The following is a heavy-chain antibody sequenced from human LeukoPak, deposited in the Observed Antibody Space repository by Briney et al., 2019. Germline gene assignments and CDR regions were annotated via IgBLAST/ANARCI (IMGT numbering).Heavy chain of an antibody. CDR3: ARVRSWYYDFWSGASYYYGMDV. J-gene: IGHJ6*02. CDR2: INPSGCST. V-gene: IGHV1-46*01. CDR1: GYTFTSYY. Sequence: ASVKVSCKASGYTFTSYYMHWVRQAPGQGLEWMGIINPSGCSTSYAQKFQGRVTMTRDTSTSTVYMELSSLRSEDTAVHYCARVRSWYYDFWSGASYYYGMDVWGQGTTVTVSS. D-gene: IGHD3-3*01.